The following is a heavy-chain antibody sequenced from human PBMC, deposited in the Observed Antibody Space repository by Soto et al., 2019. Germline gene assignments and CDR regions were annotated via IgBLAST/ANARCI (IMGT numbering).Heavy chain of an antibody. V-gene: IGHV4-39*01. Sequence: PSETLSLTCSVSGDSISNSRFYWAWIRQPPGEGLEWIGSIYHTGNAYYNPSLESRVTIFVDTSKNQFSLKLTSVTAADTALYYCARDYFDSSDYTTNWFDPWGQGALVTVSS. J-gene: IGHJ5*02. CDR2: IYHTGNA. D-gene: IGHD3-22*01. CDR3: ARDYFDSSDYTTNWFDP. CDR1: GDSISNSRFY.